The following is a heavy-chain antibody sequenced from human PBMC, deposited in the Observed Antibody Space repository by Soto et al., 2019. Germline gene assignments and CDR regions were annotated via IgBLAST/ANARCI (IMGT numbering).Heavy chain of an antibody. CDR3: AKKVNSGSGSQYFDY. CDR2: FRAGGDDGTT. CDR1: GFTFSSYS. D-gene: IGHD3-10*01. J-gene: IGHJ4*02. Sequence: GGSLRLSCVASGFTFSSYSMSWVRQAPGKGLEWVSGFRAGGDDGTTYYADSVKGRFTISRDNSKNTLFPQMNSLRAEDTAIYYCAKKVNSGSGSQYFDYFGQGTLVTVSS. V-gene: IGHV3-23*01.